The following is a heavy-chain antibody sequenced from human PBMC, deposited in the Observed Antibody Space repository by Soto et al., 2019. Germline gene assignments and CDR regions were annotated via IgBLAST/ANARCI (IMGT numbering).Heavy chain of an antibody. Sequence: PSETLSLTCAVSGGSISSGGYSWSWIRQPPGKGLEWIGYIYHSGSTYYNPSLKSRVTISVDTSKNQFSLTLSSVTAADTAVYYCARARRYCSSTSCLLRLFDPWGQGTLVTVSS. CDR3: ARARRYCSSTSCLLRLFDP. J-gene: IGHJ5*02. CDR1: GGSISSGGYS. CDR2: IYHSGST. V-gene: IGHV4-30-2*01. D-gene: IGHD2-2*01.